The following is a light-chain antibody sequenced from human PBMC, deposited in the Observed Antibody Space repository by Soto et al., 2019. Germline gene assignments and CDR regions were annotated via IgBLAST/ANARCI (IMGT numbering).Light chain of an antibody. Sequence: EIVLTQSPGTLSLSPGERATLSCRASQSISSSYLAWYQQKPGQAPRLLIYGASSRASGFPTRFSGSGSGTDFTLTISRLEHEDFAVYYCQHYGSSLSITFGQGTRLEIK. J-gene: IGKJ5*01. CDR3: QHYGSSLSIT. V-gene: IGKV3-20*01. CDR2: GAS. CDR1: QSISSSY.